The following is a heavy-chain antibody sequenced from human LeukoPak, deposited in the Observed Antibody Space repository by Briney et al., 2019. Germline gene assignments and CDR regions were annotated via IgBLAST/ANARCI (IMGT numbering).Heavy chain of an antibody. CDR3: VRAYDY. CDR2: IYNSGST. CDR1: GGSFSGSN. Sequence: KTSETLSFTCAVYGGSFSGSNWGWIRQPPGKGLEWIGEIYNSGSTIYNPSLKSRVTISVDTSKNQFSLNLISVTAADTAVYYCVRAYDYWGQGTLVTVSS. J-gene: IGHJ4*02. V-gene: IGHV4-34*01.